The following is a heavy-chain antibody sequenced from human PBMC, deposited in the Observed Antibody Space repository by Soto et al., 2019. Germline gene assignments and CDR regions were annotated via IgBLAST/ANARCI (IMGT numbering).Heavy chain of an antibody. V-gene: IGHV3-23*01. CDR2: ISGSGGST. CDR1: GFTFSSYA. D-gene: IGHD3-10*01. J-gene: IGHJ4*02. Sequence: GGSLRLSCAASGFTFSSYAMSWVRQAPGKGLEWVSAISGSGGSTYYADSVKGRFTISRDNSKNTLYLQMNSLRAEDTAVYYCAKPKWFGELLYYFDYWGQGTLVTVSS. CDR3: AKPKWFGELLYYFDY.